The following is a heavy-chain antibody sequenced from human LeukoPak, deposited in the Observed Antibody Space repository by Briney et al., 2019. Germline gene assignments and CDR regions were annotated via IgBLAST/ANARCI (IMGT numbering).Heavy chain of an antibody. CDR1: GFTFSNYG. V-gene: IGHV3-33*01. CDR3: ARGSIVGATY. CDR2: IWYDGRTK. D-gene: IGHD1-26*01. Sequence: GGSLRLSCAASGFTFSNYGMHWVRQAPGKGLEWVALIWYDGRTKFHADSVKGRFTISRDNSKNTLYLQMDSLRDEDTAVYYCARGSIVGATYWGQGTLVTVSS. J-gene: IGHJ4*02.